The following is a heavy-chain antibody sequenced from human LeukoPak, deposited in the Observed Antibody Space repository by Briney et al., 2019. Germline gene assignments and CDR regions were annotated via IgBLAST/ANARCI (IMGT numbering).Heavy chain of an antibody. CDR3: AKFGASSGYHYYFDY. CDR1: GFTFSSYG. CDR2: ISYDGSNE. Sequence: PGGSLRLSCAASGFTFSSYGMHWVRQAPGKGLEWVAVISYDGSNEYYADSVKGRFTISRDNSKNTLYLQMNSLRAEDTAVYYCAKFGASSGYHYYFDYWGQGTLVTVSS. D-gene: IGHD3-22*01. J-gene: IGHJ4*02. V-gene: IGHV3-30*18.